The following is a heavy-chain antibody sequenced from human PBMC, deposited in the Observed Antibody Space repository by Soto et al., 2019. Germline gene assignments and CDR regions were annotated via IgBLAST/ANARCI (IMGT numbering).Heavy chain of an antibody. Sequence: SETLSLTCTVSGGSISSSSYYWGWIRQPPGKGLEWIGYIYYTGTTNYNPSLKSRVTMSLDTSKNQFSLKLSSVTAADTAVYYCARAPYYDYVWGEHWFDPWGQGTLVTVSS. CDR2: IYYTGTT. D-gene: IGHD3-16*01. V-gene: IGHV4-61*05. J-gene: IGHJ5*02. CDR1: GGSISSSSYY. CDR3: ARAPYYDYVWGEHWFDP.